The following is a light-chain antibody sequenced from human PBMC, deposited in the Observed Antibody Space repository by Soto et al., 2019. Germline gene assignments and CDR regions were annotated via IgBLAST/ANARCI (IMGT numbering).Light chain of an antibody. CDR2: GNS. Sequence: QSVLTQPPSVSGAPGQRVTISCTGSSSNIGAGYDVPWYQQLPGTAPKLLIYGNSNRPSGVPDRYSGSKSGTSASLAFTGLQAEDEADYYCQSYDSSLSGWVFGGGTKLTVL. J-gene: IGLJ2*01. CDR1: SSNIGAGYD. CDR3: QSYDSSLSGWV. V-gene: IGLV1-40*01.